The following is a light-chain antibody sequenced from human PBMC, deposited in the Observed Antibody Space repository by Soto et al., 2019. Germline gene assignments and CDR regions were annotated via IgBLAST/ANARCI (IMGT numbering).Light chain of an antibody. V-gene: IGLV2-14*03. CDR2: DVT. Sequence: QSALTQPASVSGSPGQSITISCTGISSDVGGYNYVSWYQQLPGTAPKLMIYDVTNRPSGVSNRFSGSKSGNTASLTMSGLQAEDEADYYCSSYTSTSTLVVFGTGTKLTVL. CDR3: SSYTSTSTLVV. CDR1: SSDVGGYNY. J-gene: IGLJ1*01.